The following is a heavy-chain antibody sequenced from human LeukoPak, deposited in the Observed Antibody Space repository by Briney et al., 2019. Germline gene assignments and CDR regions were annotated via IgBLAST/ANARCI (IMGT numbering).Heavy chain of an antibody. CDR1: GYTFTSYG. V-gene: IGHV1-18*01. CDR2: ISGYNGNT. D-gene: IGHD2-15*01. Sequence: ASVKVSCKASGYTFTSYGISWVRQAPGQGLEWMGWISGYNGNTNYAQKLQGRVTMTTDTSTSTAYMELRSLRSDDTAVYYCARAWYCSGGCCYCDYWGQGTLVTVSS. J-gene: IGHJ4*02. CDR3: ARAWYCSGGCCYCDY.